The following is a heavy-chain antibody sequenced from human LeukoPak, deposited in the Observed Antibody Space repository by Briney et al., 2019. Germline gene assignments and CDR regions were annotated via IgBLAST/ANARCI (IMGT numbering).Heavy chain of an antibody. D-gene: IGHD3-22*01. J-gene: IGHJ4*02. V-gene: IGHV4-30-4*07. Sequence: SETLSLTCAVSGGSIGSGGYSWSWIRQPPGKGLEWIGYIYYSGSTYYNPSLKSRVTISVDTSKNQFSLKLSSVTAADTAVYYCARGPYYYDSSGYYSYWGQGTLVTVSS. CDR3: ARGPYYYDSSGYYSY. CDR2: IYYSGST. CDR1: GGSIGSGGYS.